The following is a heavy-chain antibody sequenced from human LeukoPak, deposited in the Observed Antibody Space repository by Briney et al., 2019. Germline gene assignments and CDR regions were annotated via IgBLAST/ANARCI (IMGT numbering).Heavy chain of an antibody. J-gene: IGHJ4*02. CDR2: ISGSGDYT. CDR3: AKDRSVKAGLYEDFDY. D-gene: IGHD2/OR15-2a*01. CDR1: GWIFISYV. V-gene: IGHV3-23*01. Sequence: GGAVTLTCTASGWIFISYVMSCVRQAPAKGLEWVATISGSGDYTYYVDSVKGRFTISRDNSKSTLHLQMNNLRTEETAIYYCAKDRSVKAGLYEDFDYWGQGTLVTVSS.